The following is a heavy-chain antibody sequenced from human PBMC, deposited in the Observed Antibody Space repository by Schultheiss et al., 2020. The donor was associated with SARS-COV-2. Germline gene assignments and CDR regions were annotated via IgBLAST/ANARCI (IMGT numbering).Heavy chain of an antibody. Sequence: SVKVSCKASGGTFSSYAINWVRQAPGQGLEWMGGIIPIFNRANYAQKFQGRVTITADKSTSTAYMELSSLRSEDTAVYYCASSMTTVTTHSLNYYYYGMDVWGQGTTVTVSS. V-gene: IGHV1-69*06. CDR1: GGTFSSYA. D-gene: IGHD4-17*01. J-gene: IGHJ6*02. CDR2: IIPIFNRA. CDR3: ASSMTTVTTHSLNYYYYGMDV.